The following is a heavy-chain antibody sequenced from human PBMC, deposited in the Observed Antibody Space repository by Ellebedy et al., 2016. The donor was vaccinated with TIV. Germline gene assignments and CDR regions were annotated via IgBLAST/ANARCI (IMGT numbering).Heavy chain of an antibody. V-gene: IGHV1-69*04. CDR2: IIPILGIA. Sequence: SVKVSXKASGGTFSSYAISWVRQAPGQGLEWMGRIIPILGIANYAQKFQGRVTITADKSTSTAYMELSSLRSEDTAVYYCARRRLEYSSSSIDFDYWGQGTLVTVSS. CDR3: ARRRLEYSSSSIDFDY. J-gene: IGHJ4*02. CDR1: GGTFSSYA. D-gene: IGHD6-6*01.